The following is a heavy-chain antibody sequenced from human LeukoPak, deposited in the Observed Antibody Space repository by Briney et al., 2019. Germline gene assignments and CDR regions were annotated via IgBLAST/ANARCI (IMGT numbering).Heavy chain of an antibody. V-gene: IGHV3-21*01. CDR3: ARDGGSSGLDRYAFDI. J-gene: IGHJ3*02. CDR2: ISSSSSYI. D-gene: IGHD3-22*01. CDR1: GFTFSSYS. Sequence: GGSLRLSCAASGFTFSSYSMNWVRQAPGKGLEWVSSISSSSSYIYYADSVKGRFTISRDNAKNSLYLQMNSLRAEDTAVYYCARDGGSSGLDRYAFDIWGQGTMVTVSS.